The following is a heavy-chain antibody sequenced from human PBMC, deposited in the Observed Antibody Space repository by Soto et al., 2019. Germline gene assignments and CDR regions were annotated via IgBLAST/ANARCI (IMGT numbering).Heavy chain of an antibody. CDR1: GFTLSNFW. J-gene: IGHJ3*02. CDR3: LVTTSAFDI. CDR2: IKQGGIEK. D-gene: IGHD4-17*01. V-gene: IGHV3-7*01. Sequence: EVQLVESGGDLAQPGGSLRLSCAASGFTLSNFWVNWVRQAPGKGLEWVANIKQGGIEKNYVDSVEGRFTISRDDTKNSLFLQMNNLRAEDTAVYYCLVTTSAFDIWGRGTTVTVSS.